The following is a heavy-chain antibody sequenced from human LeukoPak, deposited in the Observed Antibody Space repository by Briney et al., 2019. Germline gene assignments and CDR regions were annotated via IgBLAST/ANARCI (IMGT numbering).Heavy chain of an antibody. CDR3: ARLLYDSRGYYYFDY. CDR1: RGSISSSSYY. CDR2: IYYSGSI. Sequence: SETLSLTCTVSRGSISSSSYYWGWIRQPPGKGLEWLGSIYYSGSIYYNPSLKRRVTLSVDTSKSQFSLKLSSVTAADTAVYYCARLLYDSRGYYYFDYWGQGTLVTVSS. D-gene: IGHD3-22*01. V-gene: IGHV4-39*01. J-gene: IGHJ4*02.